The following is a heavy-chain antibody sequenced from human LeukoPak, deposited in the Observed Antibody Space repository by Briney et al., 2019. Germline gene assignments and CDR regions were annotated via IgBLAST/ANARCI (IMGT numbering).Heavy chain of an antibody. CDR2: ISGTGAST. CDR1: GFTFTGSA. D-gene: IGHD6-19*01. J-gene: IGHJ4*02. Sequence: GGSLRLSCAASGFTFTGSAMGWVRQAPGKGLEWVSSISGTGASTYYADSVKGRFTISRDNAKNSLYLQMNSLRAEDTAVYYCARDVEQWLVRVHYFDYWGQGTLVTVSS. V-gene: IGHV3-23*01. CDR3: ARDVEQWLVRVHYFDY.